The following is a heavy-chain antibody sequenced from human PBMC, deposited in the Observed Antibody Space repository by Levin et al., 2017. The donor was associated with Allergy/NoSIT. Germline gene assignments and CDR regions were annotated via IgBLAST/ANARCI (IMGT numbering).Heavy chain of an antibody. Sequence: SCAASGFTFSSYEMNWVRQAPGKGLEGVSYISSSGSTIYYADSVKGRFTISRDNAKNSLYLQMNSLRAEDTAVYYCARQLGNFWSGYNYFDYWGQGPLVTVSS. J-gene: IGHJ4*02. CDR2: ISSSGSTI. D-gene: IGHD3-3*01. CDR3: ARQLGNFWSGYNYFDY. CDR1: GFTFSSYE. V-gene: IGHV3-48*03.